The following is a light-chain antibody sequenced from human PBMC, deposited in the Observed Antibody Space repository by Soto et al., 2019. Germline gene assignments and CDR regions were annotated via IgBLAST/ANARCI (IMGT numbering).Light chain of an antibody. CDR2: SAS. V-gene: IGKV3-20*01. CDR1: PSVSSSY. CDR3: QQYGSSRYT. J-gene: IGKJ2*01. Sequence: EIVLTQSPGTLSLSPGERATLSCRASPSVSSSYLARYQQKPGQAPRLLIYSASSRATGIPDRFSGSGSGTDFTLTISRLEPEDFVVYYCQQYGSSRYTFGQGTKLEIK.